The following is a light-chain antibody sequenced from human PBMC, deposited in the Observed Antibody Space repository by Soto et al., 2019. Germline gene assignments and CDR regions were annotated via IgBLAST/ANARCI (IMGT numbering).Light chain of an antibody. CDR2: DTS. CDR3: KEYIQRPPGM. Sequence: DIVGTQSPATLSASPGERVTLSCRASQFGSSRLAWYQQRPGQVTRLLIYDTSTRSPGISARFSRRGSGTEFTLTISSMQSEDVQGYYCKEYIQRPPGMFGPWTPVDIK. CDR1: QFGSSR. V-gene: IGKV3-15*01. J-gene: IGKJ3*01.